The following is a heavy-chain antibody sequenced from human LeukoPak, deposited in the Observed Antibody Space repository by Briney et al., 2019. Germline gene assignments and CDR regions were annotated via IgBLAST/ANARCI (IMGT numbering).Heavy chain of an antibody. V-gene: IGHV1-24*01. Sequence: ASVKVSCKVSGYTLTELSMHWVRQAPGKGLEWMGGFDPEDGETIYAQKFQGRVTMTEDTSTDTAYMELSSLRSEDTAVYYCATDLGFSARGLPAAFDIWGQGTMVTASS. D-gene: IGHD3-10*01. CDR2: FDPEDGET. J-gene: IGHJ3*02. CDR3: ATDLGFSARGLPAAFDI. CDR1: GYTLTELS.